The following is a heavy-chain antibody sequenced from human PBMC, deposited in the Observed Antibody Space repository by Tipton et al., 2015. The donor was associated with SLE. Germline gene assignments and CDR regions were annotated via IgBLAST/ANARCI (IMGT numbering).Heavy chain of an antibody. D-gene: IGHD4-23*01. CDR2: IWYDGSNK. CDR1: GFTFDDYG. Sequence: SLRLSCAASGFTFDDYGMSWVRQAPGKGLEWVAVIWYDGSNKYYADSVKGRFTISRDNSKNTLYLQMNSLRAEDTAVYYCAKDLDYGGNSGLDYWGQGTLVTVSS. V-gene: IGHV3-33*06. CDR3: AKDLDYGGNSGLDY. J-gene: IGHJ4*02.